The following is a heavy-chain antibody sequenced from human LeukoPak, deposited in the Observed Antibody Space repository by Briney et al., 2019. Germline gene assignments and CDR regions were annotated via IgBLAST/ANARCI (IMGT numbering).Heavy chain of an antibody. V-gene: IGHV3-66*01. D-gene: IGHD2-2*03. CDR2: IYSGGST. CDR3: ARDGNRSSTSCSGNYYYFGMDV. Sequence: PGGSLRLSCAASGFTVSSNYMSWVRQAPGKGLEWVSVIYSGGSTYYADSVKGRFTISRDNSKNTLYLQMNSLRAEDTAVYYCARDGNRSSTSCSGNYYYFGMDVWGQGTTVTVSS. J-gene: IGHJ6*02. CDR1: GFTVSSNY.